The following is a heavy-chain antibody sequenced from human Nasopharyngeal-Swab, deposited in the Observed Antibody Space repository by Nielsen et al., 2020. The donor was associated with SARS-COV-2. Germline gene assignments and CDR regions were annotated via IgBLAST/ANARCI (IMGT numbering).Heavy chain of an antibody. J-gene: IGHJ6*02. CDR3: AREGRTYYYDSSGPVYYYYGMDV. CDR2: ISAYNGNT. CDR1: GYTFTSYG. D-gene: IGHD3-22*01. V-gene: IGHV1-18*01. Sequence: ASVKVSCKDSGYTFTSYGISWVRQAPGQGREWMGWISAYNGNTNHAQKLQGRVTMTTDTSTSTAYMELRSLRSDDTAVYYCAREGRTYYYDSSGPVYYYYGMDVWGQGTTVTVSS.